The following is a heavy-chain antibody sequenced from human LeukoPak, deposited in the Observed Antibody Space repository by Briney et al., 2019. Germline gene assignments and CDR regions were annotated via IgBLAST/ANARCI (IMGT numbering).Heavy chain of an antibody. CDR3: ARVAAAGTKELWFDP. D-gene: IGHD6-13*01. V-gene: IGHV3-11*04. J-gene: IGHJ5*02. Sequence: GGSLRLSCAASGFTFSDYYMSWIRQAPGKGLEWVSYISSSGSTIYYADSVKGRFTISRDNAKNSLYLQMNSLRAEDTAVYYCARVAAAGTKELWFDPWGQGTLVTVSS. CDR1: GFTFSDYY. CDR2: ISSSGSTI.